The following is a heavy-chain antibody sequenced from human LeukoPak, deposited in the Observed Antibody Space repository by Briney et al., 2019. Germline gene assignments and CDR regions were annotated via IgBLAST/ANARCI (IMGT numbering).Heavy chain of an antibody. CDR3: ARGGHCSGGPCYSLNAFDI. V-gene: IGHV3-48*03. Sequence: GGSLRLSCVASGFPFSNYEMNWVRQAPGKGLEWVSYILSSGSDTYYADSVKGRFTISRDTAKNSLYLRMNSLRAEDTAVYYCARGGHCSGGPCYSLNAFDIWGQGTVVTVSS. J-gene: IGHJ3*02. CDR2: ILSSGSDT. CDR1: GFPFSNYE. D-gene: IGHD2-15*01.